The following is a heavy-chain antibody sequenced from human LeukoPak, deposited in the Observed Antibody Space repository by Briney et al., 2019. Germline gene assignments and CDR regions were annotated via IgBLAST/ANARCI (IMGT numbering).Heavy chain of an antibody. CDR3: ARVLLWFGELGVGFDY. CDR2: INTGNGNT. J-gene: IGHJ4*02. Sequence: ASVKVSCKASGYTFTSYAMHWVRQAPGQRLEWMGWINTGNGNTKYSQKLQGRVTMTTDTSTNTAYMELRSLRSDGTAVYYCARVLLWFGELGVGFDYWGQGTLVTVSS. D-gene: IGHD3-10*01. CDR1: GYTFTSYA. V-gene: IGHV1-3*04.